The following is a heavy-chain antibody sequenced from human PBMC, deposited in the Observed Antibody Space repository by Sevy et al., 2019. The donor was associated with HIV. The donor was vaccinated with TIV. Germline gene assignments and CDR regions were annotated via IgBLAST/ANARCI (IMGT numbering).Heavy chain of an antibody. Sequence: ASVKVSCKASGYTFTGYYMHWVRQAPGQGLEWMGWINPNSGGTNYAQKFQGRVTMTRDTSISTTYMELSRLRSDDTAGYYCARATYYYDSSGYYYGERNPYLDYWGQGTLVTVSS. CDR3: ARATYYYDSSGYYYGERNPYLDY. D-gene: IGHD3-22*01. J-gene: IGHJ4*02. V-gene: IGHV1-2*02. CDR1: GYTFTGYY. CDR2: INPNSGGT.